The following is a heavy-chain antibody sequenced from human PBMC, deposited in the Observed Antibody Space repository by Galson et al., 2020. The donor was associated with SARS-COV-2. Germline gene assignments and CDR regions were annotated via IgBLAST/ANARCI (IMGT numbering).Heavy chain of an antibody. CDR2: INHSGST. Sequence: SETLSLTCAVYGVSFRGYYWSWIRQPPGKGLEWIGEINHSGSTNYNPSLKSRVTISVYTSKNQFSLKLSSVTAADTAVYYCASDMVRGVSYYYYGMDVWGQGTTVTVSS. J-gene: IGHJ6*02. V-gene: IGHV4-34*01. CDR1: GVSFRGYY. D-gene: IGHD3-10*01. CDR3: ASDMVRGVSYYYYGMDV.